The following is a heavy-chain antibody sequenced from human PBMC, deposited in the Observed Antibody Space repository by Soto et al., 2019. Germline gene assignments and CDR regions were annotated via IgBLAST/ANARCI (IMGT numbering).Heavy chain of an antibody. D-gene: IGHD3-22*01. V-gene: IGHV3-30-3*01. CDR3: ARDKSSNYDSSGPPYGMDV. CDR2: TSSDGGVK. Sequence: QVQLMDSGGGVVQPGGSLRLSSATSGFTFSGYSMHWFRQTPGKGLEWVAVTSSDGGVKFYADSVKGRFTISRDNSKNTLYLQMNGLRVEDTAAYYCARDKSSNYDSSGPPYGMDVWGQGTTVTVSS. J-gene: IGHJ6*02. CDR1: GFTFSGYS.